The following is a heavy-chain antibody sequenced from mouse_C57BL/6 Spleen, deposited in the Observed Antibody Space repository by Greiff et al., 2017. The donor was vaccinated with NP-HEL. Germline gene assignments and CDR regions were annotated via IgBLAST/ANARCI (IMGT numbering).Heavy chain of an antibody. J-gene: IGHJ4*01. CDR2: INPSSGYT. CDR1: GYTFTSYW. V-gene: IGHV1-7*01. D-gene: IGHD1-1*01. CDR3: ARSYGSSNYAMDY. Sequence: QVQLKESGAELAKPGASVKLSCKASGYTFTSYWMHWVKQRPGQGLEWIGYINPSSGYTKYNQKFKDKATLTADKSSSTAYMQLSSLTYEDSAVYYGARSYGSSNYAMDYWGQGTSVTVSS.